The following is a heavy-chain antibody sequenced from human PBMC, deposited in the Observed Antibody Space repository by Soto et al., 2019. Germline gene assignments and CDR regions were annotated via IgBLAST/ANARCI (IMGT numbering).Heavy chain of an antibody. Sequence: ASVKVSCKASGYTFTSYDINWVRQATGQGFEYLGWMNPNSGNTGYVKKFQGWVTMTRDTSMSTAYMELSRLRSDDTAVYYCAREFCISTSCQARLDYWGQGTLVTVSS. D-gene: IGHD2-2*01. CDR1: GYTFTSYD. V-gene: IGHV1-8*01. J-gene: IGHJ4*02. CDR3: AREFCISTSCQARLDY. CDR2: MNPNSGNT.